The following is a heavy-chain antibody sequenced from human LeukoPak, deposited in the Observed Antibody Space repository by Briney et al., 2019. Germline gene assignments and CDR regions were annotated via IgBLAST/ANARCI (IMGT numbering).Heavy chain of an antibody. CDR1: GVSISRSFYY. D-gene: IGHD4-17*01. Sequence: SETLSLTCSISGVSISRSFYYWGWIRQPPGKRLEWIGNVYYSGGTYYNPSLKSRVSMSVDTSQNQFPLTLTSVTAADTAVYFCARRPNLPADDGDYWRFDVWGQGRRVTVSS. V-gene: IGHV4-39*01. CDR2: VYYSGGT. J-gene: IGHJ3*01. CDR3: ARRPNLPADDGDYWRFDV.